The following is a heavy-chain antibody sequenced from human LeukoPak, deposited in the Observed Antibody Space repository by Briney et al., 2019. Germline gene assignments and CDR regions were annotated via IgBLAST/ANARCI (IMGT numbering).Heavy chain of an antibody. J-gene: IGHJ4*02. V-gene: IGHV3-30*02. CDR3: AKDFYDSSGYFRVPHLFDY. D-gene: IGHD3-22*01. CDR1: AFTFSRYG. Sequence: GGSLRLSCAASAFTFSRYGMHWVRQAPGKGLEWLVFIRYDGSNKYYADSVKGRFTITRDNSKNTLYLQMNSLRAEDTAVYYCAKDFYDSSGYFRVPHLFDYWGQGTLVTVSS. CDR2: IRYDGSNK.